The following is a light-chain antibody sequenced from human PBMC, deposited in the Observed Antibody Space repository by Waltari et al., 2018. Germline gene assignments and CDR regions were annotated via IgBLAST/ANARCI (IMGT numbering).Light chain of an antibody. Sequence: SASVGDRVTITCRASQRISSWLAWYQQKPGKAPKLLIYKASSLESGVPSRFSGSGSGTEFTLTISSLQPDDFATYYCQQYNSYSFTFGPGTKVDIK. V-gene: IGKV1-5*03. J-gene: IGKJ3*01. CDR2: KAS. CDR3: QQYNSYSFT. CDR1: QRISSW.